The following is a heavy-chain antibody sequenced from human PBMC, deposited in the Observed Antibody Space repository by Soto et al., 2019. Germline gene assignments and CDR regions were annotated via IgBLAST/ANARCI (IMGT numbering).Heavy chain of an antibody. CDR1: GFTLSGYA. D-gene: IGHD6-6*01. Sequence: PGGSLRLSCAASGFTLSGYAMDWVRQAPGKGLEYVSGISSNGVGAYYANSVQGRFTISRDNSKNTVYLQMGSLRPEDMAVYYCARRARPDFYYMDVWGKGTTVTVS. CDR2: ISSNGVGA. V-gene: IGHV3-64*01. J-gene: IGHJ6*03. CDR3: ARRARPDFYYMDV.